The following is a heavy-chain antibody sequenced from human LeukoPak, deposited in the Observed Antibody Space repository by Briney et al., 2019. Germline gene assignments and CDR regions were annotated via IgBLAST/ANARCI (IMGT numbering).Heavy chain of an antibody. J-gene: IGHJ4*02. CDR1: GYSFTTYW. Sequence: GESLKISCKGSGYSFTTYWIGWVRQMPGKGLEWMGIIYPGDSDTRYSPSFQGQVTFSADKSISTAYLQWSSLKASDTAIYYCARHTGDFWSGYHLDYWGQGTLVTVSS. CDR3: ARHTGDFWSGYHLDY. CDR2: IYPGDSDT. V-gene: IGHV5-51*01. D-gene: IGHD3-3*01.